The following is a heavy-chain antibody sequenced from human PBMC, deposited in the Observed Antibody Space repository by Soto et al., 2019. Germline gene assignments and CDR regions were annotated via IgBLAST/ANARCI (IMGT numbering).Heavy chain of an antibody. CDR2: IYHSGST. J-gene: IGHJ5*02. Sequence: NPSETLSLTCAVSGASISSGGYSWSWIRQPPGKGLEWIGYIYHSGSTYYNPSLKSRVTISVDRSKNQFSLKLGSVTAADTAVYYCARAVVLPAQGWFDPWGQGTLVTVSS. CDR1: GASISSGGYS. D-gene: IGHD2-2*01. V-gene: IGHV4-30-2*01. CDR3: ARAVVLPAQGWFDP.